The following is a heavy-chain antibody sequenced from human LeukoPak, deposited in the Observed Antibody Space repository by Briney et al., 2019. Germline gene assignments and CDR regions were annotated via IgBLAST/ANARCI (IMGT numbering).Heavy chain of an antibody. Sequence: GGSLRLSCAASGFTCSSYAMSWVRQAPGKGLEWVSAISGSGGSTYYADSVKGRFTISRDNSKNTLYLQMNSLRAEDTAVYYCAKPEPYYYDSSGPSEPIFDYWGQGTLVTVSS. D-gene: IGHD3-22*01. V-gene: IGHV3-23*01. CDR1: GFTCSSYA. CDR3: AKPEPYYYDSSGPSEPIFDY. CDR2: ISGSGGST. J-gene: IGHJ4*02.